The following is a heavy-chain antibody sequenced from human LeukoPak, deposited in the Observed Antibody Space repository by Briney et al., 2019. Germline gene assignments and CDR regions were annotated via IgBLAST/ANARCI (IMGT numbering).Heavy chain of an antibody. CDR3: ARAAYCGGDCYLFDY. V-gene: IGHV4-39*01. J-gene: IGHJ4*02. CDR1: GGSLSGSSYC. CDR2: ISYSGNT. Sequence: SETLSLTCTVSGGSLSGSSYCWGWIRQPPGKGLEWVGSISYSGNTYYNPSLKSRVTIFVDTSKNQFSLKLSSLTAADTAVYYCARAAYCGGDCYLFDYWGQGTLVTVFS. D-gene: IGHD2-21*02.